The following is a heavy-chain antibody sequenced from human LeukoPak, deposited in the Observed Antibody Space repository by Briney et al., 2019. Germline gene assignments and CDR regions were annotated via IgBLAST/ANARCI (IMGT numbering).Heavy chain of an antibody. J-gene: IGHJ4*02. D-gene: IGHD3-10*01. CDR1: GFTVSSNY. V-gene: IGHV3-66*01. CDR2: IYSGGST. CDR3: ARDVSGRYFDF. Sequence: PGGSLRLSCAASGFTVSSNYMSWVRQAPGKGLEWVSVIYSGGSTYYADSVKGRFTISRDNSKNTVYLQMNSLRAEDTALYYCARDVSGRYFDFRGQGTLVTVSS.